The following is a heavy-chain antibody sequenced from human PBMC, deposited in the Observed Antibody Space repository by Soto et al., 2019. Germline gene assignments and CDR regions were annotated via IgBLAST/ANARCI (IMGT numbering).Heavy chain of an antibody. CDR1: GFTFSSYA. D-gene: IGHD3-3*01. CDR2: ISGSGGST. V-gene: IGHV3-23*01. J-gene: IGHJ3*02. CDR3: AKDPIPSITIFGVVITTDDAFDI. Sequence: PGGSLRLSCAASGFTFSSYAMSWVRQAPGKGLEWVSAISGSGGSTYYADSVKGRFTISRDNSKNTLYLQMNSLRAEDTAVYYCAKDPIPSITIFGVVITTDDAFDIWGQGTMVTVSS.